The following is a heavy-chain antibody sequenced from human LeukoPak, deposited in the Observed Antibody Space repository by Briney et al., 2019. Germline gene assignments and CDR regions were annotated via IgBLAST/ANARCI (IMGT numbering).Heavy chain of an antibody. V-gene: IGHV4-39*07. CDR3: AGDSSGYFHYFDY. CDR1: GGSISSSSYY. CDR2: IYYSGST. Sequence: SETLSLTCTVSGGSISSSSYYWGWLRQPPGKGLEWIGSIYYSGSTYYNPSLKSRVTISVDTSKNQFSLKLSSVTAADTAVYYCAGDSSGYFHYFDYWGQGTLVTVSS. D-gene: IGHD3-22*01. J-gene: IGHJ4*02.